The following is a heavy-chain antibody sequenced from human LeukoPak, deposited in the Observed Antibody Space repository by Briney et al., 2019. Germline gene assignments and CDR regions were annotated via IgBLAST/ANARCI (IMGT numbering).Heavy chain of an antibody. CDR3: ARDNSIHERGWWFDP. Sequence: GASVKVSCKASGYSFTSHYMHWVRQAPGQGLEWMGLINPRGTSTIYAEKFQGRIIMTRDMSTTTDYMELSSLKSDDTAAYYCARDNSIHERGWWFDPWGQETLVTVSS. CDR1: GYSFTSHY. CDR2: INPRGTST. V-gene: IGHV1-46*01. J-gene: IGHJ5*02. D-gene: IGHD4-23*01.